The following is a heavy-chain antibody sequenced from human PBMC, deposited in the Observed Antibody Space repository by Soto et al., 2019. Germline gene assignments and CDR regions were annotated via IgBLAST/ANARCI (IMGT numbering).Heavy chain of an antibody. CDR1: GGSISSSSFH. Sequence: PSETLSLTCTVSGGSISSSSFHWGWIRQPPGKGLEWIGSIYYSGSTYYSPSLKSRVTISVDTSKNQFSLKLSSVTAADTAVYYCARRARAAGTDWWFDPWGQGTLVS. V-gene: IGHV4-39*01. J-gene: IGHJ5*02. CDR3: ARRARAAGTDWWFDP. D-gene: IGHD6-13*01. CDR2: IYYSGST.